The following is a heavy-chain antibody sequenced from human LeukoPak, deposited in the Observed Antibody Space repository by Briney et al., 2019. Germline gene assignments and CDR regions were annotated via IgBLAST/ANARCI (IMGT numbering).Heavy chain of an antibody. D-gene: IGHD4-23*01. Sequence: SETLSLTCTVSGGSLSSGRYYWGWIRQPPGKGLEWIGNIYNSGKTDYNPSLKSRVSISVDTSKNQFSLKLTSVTAADTAVFYCARLLRGGNSGYWFDPWGQGTLLTVYS. CDR2: IYNSGKT. V-gene: IGHV4-39*01. J-gene: IGHJ5*02. CDR3: ARLLRGGNSGYWFDP. CDR1: GGSLSSGRYY.